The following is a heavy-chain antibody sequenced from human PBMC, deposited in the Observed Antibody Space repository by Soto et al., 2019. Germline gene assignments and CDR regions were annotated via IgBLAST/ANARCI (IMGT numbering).Heavy chain of an antibody. Sequence: QAQLVQSGAEVRKPGSSVRVSCRASGGPFTRYAVSWVRQAPGQGLEWIGGITPIAETTNYAQKFRGRLSITADESPDTVHMELRRLTSDDTAVYFCARGVAPGQTADPYAFDIWGQGSRVTVSS. J-gene: IGHJ3*02. CDR3: ARGVAPGQTADPYAFDI. CDR2: ITPIAETT. D-gene: IGHD3-3*01. CDR1: GGPFTRYA. V-gene: IGHV1-69*01.